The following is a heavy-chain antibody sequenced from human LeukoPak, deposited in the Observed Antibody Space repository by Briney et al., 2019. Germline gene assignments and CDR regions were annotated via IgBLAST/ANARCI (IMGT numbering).Heavy chain of an antibody. CDR3: ARGVIRRHSGYCSSTSCYGYYYGMDV. CDR2: INHSGST. D-gene: IGHD2-2*03. CDR1: GGSFSGYY. Sequence: KPSETLSLTCAVYGGSFSGYYWSWIRQPPGKGLEWIGEINHSGSTNYNPSLKSRVTISVDTSKNQFSLKLSSVTAADTAVYYCARGVIRRHSGYCSSTSCYGYYYGMDVWGQGTTVTVSS. V-gene: IGHV4-34*01. J-gene: IGHJ6*02.